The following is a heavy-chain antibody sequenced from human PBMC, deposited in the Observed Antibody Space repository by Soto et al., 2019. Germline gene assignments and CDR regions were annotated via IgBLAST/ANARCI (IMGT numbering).Heavy chain of an antibody. D-gene: IGHD3-22*01. CDR1: GYTFTGSY. Sequence: ASVKVSCKDSGYTFTGSYMPWVRQAPGQGLEGMGWINPNRGGTDYAQKFQGWVTMTRDTSISTAYMELSRLRSDDTDVYYGESDHYDSSGYIAFDIWGQGTMVTVSS. CDR2: INPNRGGT. V-gene: IGHV1-2*04. CDR3: ESDHYDSSGYIAFDI. J-gene: IGHJ3*02.